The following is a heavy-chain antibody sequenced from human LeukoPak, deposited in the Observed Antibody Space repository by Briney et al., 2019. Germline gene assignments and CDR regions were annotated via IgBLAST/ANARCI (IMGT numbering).Heavy chain of an antibody. CDR2: IYYSGST. Sequence: SETLSLTCTVPGGSISSSSYYWGWIRQPPGKGLEWIGSIYYSGSTYYNPSLKSRVTISVDTSKNQFSLKLSSVTAADTAVYYCARHSPGIQLWLASTEYFQHWGQGTLVTVSS. J-gene: IGHJ1*01. V-gene: IGHV4-39*01. CDR3: ARHSPGIQLWLASTEYFQH. D-gene: IGHD5-18*01. CDR1: GGSISSSSYY.